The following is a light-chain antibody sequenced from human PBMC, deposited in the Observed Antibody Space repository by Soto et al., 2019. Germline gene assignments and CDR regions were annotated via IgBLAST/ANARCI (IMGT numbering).Light chain of an antibody. CDR1: RSNIGAHT. J-gene: IGLJ1*01. Sequence: QSVLTQPPSASGTPGQRVTSSCSGSRSNIGAHTVNWYQQLPGTAPKLLIHLDNQRPSGVPDRFSGSKSGTSASLAISGLQSEDAADFYCAAWDDSLNGFVFGSGTKLTVL. CDR2: LDN. V-gene: IGLV1-44*01. CDR3: AAWDDSLNGFV.